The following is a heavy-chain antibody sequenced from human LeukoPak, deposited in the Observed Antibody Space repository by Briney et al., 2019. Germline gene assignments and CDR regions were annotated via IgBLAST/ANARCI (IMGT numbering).Heavy chain of an antibody. CDR3: ARGPFWSGYYSNLHFDY. CDR2: IRYDGSNK. J-gene: IGHJ4*02. V-gene: IGHV3-30*02. D-gene: IGHD3-3*01. CDR1: GFTFSNYG. Sequence: GGSLRLSCAASGFTFSNYGMHWVRQAPGKGLEWVAFIRYDGSNKYYADSVKGRFTVSRDNSKNTLYLQMNSLRAEDTAVYYCARGPFWSGYYSNLHFDYWGQGTLVTVSS.